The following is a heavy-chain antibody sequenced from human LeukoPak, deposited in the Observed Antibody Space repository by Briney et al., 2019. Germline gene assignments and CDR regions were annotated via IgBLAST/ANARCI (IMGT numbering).Heavy chain of an antibody. J-gene: IGHJ3*02. V-gene: IGHV4-39*07. CDR2: IYHSGST. Sequence: PSETLSLTCTVSGGSISSSSYYWGWIRQPPGKGLEWIGSIYHSGSTYYNPSLKSRVTISVDTSKNQFSLKLSSVTAADTAVYYCARDSRDAFDIWGQGTMVTVSS. CDR3: ARDSRDAFDI. D-gene: IGHD2-2*01. CDR1: GGSISSSSYY.